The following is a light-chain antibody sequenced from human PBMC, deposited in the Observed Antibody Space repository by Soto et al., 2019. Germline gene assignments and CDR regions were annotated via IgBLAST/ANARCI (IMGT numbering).Light chain of an antibody. Sequence: QLVLSQSPSASASLGASVKLTCTLSSGHSSYAIAWHQQHPERGPRYLMKVDSDGSHNKGDGIPDRFSGSSSGAERYLNISSLQSDDEADYYCQTWGTGTVVFGGGTKLTVL. CDR2: VDSDGSH. V-gene: IGLV4-69*01. J-gene: IGLJ2*01. CDR1: SGHSSYA. CDR3: QTWGTGTVV.